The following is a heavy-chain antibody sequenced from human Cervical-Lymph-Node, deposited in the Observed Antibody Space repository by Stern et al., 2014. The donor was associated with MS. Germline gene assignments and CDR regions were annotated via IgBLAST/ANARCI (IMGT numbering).Heavy chain of an antibody. CDR3: ARGTYFDY. CDR1: GFTFSSYG. D-gene: IGHD3-16*01. J-gene: IGHJ4*02. V-gene: IGHV3-21*06. CDR2: IGTSGIYI. Sequence: VQLVQSGGGLVKPGGSLRLSCAASGFTFSSYGMNWVRQAPGKGLEWVSSIGTSGIYISYADSVKGRFTISRDYAKNSLYLHINSLRAEDTAVYFCARGTYFDYWGQGTLVTVSS.